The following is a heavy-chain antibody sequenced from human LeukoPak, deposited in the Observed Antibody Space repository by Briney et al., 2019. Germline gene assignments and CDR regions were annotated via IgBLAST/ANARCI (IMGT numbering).Heavy chain of an antibody. V-gene: IGHV3-23*01. Sequence: HPGGSLRLSCAASGFTFSSYAMSWVRQAPGKGLEWVSAISGSGGSTYYADSVKGRFTISRDNSKNTLYLQMNSLRAEDTAVYYCAKFRVASYYDFWSGYRSFDYWGQGTLVTVSS. CDR2: ISGSGGST. CDR3: AKFRVASYYDFWSGYRSFDY. J-gene: IGHJ4*02. D-gene: IGHD3-3*01. CDR1: GFTFSSYA.